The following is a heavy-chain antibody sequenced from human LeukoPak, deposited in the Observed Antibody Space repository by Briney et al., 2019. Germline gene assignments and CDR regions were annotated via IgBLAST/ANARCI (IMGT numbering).Heavy chain of an antibody. Sequence: SETLSLTCTVSGGSISGDNYNWIRQPPGKGLEWIGYIYYSGSTNYNPSLKSRVTISLDTSKNQFSLKLSSVTTADTAVYYCARSVVTLYWYFDLWGRGTLVTVSS. V-gene: IGHV4-59*01. CDR2: IYYSGST. D-gene: IGHD4-23*01. J-gene: IGHJ2*01. CDR1: GGSISGDN. CDR3: ARSVVTLYWYFDL.